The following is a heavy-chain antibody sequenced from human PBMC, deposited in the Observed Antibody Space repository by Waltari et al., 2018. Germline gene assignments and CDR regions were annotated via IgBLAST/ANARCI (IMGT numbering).Heavy chain of an antibody. D-gene: IGHD3-3*01. V-gene: IGHV1-2*06. CDR2: INPRNGDT. Sequence: QVQLVQSGAEVKKPGASVKVSCKASGYTFTGHYMNWVRQAPGQGLEWVVRINPRNGDTSYAQKFQGRVTMTRDTSINTAYMQLSSLRFDDKAVYYCARDRNYDLWSGRYGMDVWGQGTTVTVSS. J-gene: IGHJ6*02. CDR1: GYTFTGHY. CDR3: ARDRNYDLWSGRYGMDV.